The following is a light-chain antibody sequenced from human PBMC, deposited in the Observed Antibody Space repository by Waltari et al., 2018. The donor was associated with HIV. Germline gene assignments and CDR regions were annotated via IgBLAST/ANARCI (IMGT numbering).Light chain of an antibody. Sequence: DIQMTKSPSSLSASLRDRVTISCRASQSISNYLNWDQQKPGRAPKLLISAASSLQSEVPSRFSGSGSGTDFTLTIRSLQPEDFATYSCQQSFVTPYTFGQGTRLEIK. CDR2: AAS. CDR3: QQSFVTPYT. V-gene: IGKV1-39*01. J-gene: IGKJ2*01. CDR1: QSISNY.